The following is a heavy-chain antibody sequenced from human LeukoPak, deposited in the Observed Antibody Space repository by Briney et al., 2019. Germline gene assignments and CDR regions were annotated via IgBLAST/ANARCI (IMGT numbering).Heavy chain of an antibody. CDR1: GFTFSGHW. J-gene: IGHJ4*02. CDR2: IKQDASEK. V-gene: IGHV3-7*01. D-gene: IGHD6-6*01. CDR3: AGGRAAHLSDY. Sequence: PGGSLRLSCTTSGFTFSGHWMSWVRQAPGTGLEWVANIKQDASEKYYVDSVKGRFTISRDNAKSSLYLQMNSLRAEDTAVFYCAGGRAAHLSDYWGQGTLVTVSS.